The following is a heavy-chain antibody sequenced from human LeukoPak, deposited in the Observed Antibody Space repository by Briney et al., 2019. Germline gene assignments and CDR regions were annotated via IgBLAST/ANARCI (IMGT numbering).Heavy chain of an antibody. J-gene: IGHJ5*02. CDR3: ARARSGYCSSPSCYRNWFDP. Sequence: GASVKVSCKASGYTFTSYYMHWGRQAPGQGLEWMGIINPSGGSTSYAQKFQGRVTMTRDTSTSTVYMELSSLRAEDTAVYYCARARSGYCSSPSCYRNWFDPWGQGTLVTVSS. CDR2: INPSGGST. V-gene: IGHV1-46*01. CDR1: GYTFTSYY. D-gene: IGHD2-2*01.